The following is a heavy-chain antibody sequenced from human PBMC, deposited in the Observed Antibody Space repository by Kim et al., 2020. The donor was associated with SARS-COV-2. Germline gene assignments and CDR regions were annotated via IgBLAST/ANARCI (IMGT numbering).Heavy chain of an antibody. CDR2: INHSGST. CDR3: AAGWGVPRTVFDY. CDR1: GGSFSGYY. J-gene: IGHJ4*02. Sequence: SETLSLTCAVYGGSFSGYYWSWIRQPPGKGLEWIGEINHSGSTNYNPSLKSRVTISVDTSKNQFSLKLSSVTAADTAVYYCAAGWGVPRTVFDYWGQGTLVTVSS. V-gene: IGHV4-34*01. D-gene: IGHD6-19*01.